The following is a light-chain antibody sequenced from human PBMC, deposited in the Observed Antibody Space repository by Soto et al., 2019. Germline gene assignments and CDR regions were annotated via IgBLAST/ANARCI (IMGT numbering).Light chain of an antibody. V-gene: IGKV1-5*03. CDR3: QQYTSYYT. J-gene: IGKJ2*01. CDR1: QSISNR. Sequence: DIQMTQSPSTLSASVGDRVTITCRASQSISNRLAWYQQKPGKAPKLLIYKASTLQSGVPSRFSGSGSGADFNLTISSLQPDDFGTYYCQQYTSYYTFGQGTKLEIK. CDR2: KAS.